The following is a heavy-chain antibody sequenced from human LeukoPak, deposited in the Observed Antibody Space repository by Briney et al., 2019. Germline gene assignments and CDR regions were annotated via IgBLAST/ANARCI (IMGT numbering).Heavy chain of an antibody. J-gene: IGHJ3*02. V-gene: IGHV3-21*01. CDR3: ARDRGANYDYVWGSHAFDI. Sequence: KPGGSLRLSCAASGFTFSSYNLNWVRQAPGKGLEWVSSISSSSSYIYYADSVKGRFTISRDNAKNSLYLQMNSLRAEDTAVYYCARDRGANYDYVWGSHAFDIWGQGTMVTVSS. D-gene: IGHD3-16*01. CDR1: GFTFSSYN. CDR2: ISSSSSYI.